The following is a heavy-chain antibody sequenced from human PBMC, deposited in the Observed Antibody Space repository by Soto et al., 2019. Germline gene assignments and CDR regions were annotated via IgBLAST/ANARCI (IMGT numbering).Heavy chain of an antibody. CDR3: ARGYDFWSGYYYYYYYGMDV. CDR1: GFTFSSYS. D-gene: IGHD3-3*01. CDR2: ISSSSSTI. J-gene: IGHJ6*02. V-gene: IGHV3-48*02. Sequence: GGSLRLSCAASGFTFSSYSMNWVRQAPGKGLEWVSYISSSSSTIYYADSVKGRFTISRDNAKNSLYLQMNSLRDEDTAVYYCARGYDFWSGYYYYYYYGMDVWGQGTTVTVSS.